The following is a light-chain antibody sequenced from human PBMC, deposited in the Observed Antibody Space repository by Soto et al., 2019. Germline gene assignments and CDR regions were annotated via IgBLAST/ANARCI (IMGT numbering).Light chain of an antibody. CDR2: KAS. Sequence: DIQMTQSPSTLSASVGDSVTITCRASQSISVWVAWYQQKPGKAPSVLIYKASTLERGVPSRFAGSGSGTEFTLTISRLLPDDVATYYCQQYYQYGVTFGQGTKVEIK. CDR3: QQYYQYGVT. V-gene: IGKV1-5*03. CDR1: QSISVW. J-gene: IGKJ1*01.